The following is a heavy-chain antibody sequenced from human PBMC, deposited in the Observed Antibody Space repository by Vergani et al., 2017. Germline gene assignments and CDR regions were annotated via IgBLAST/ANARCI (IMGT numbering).Heavy chain of an antibody. D-gene: IGHD2-15*01. CDR1: GYTFTGYY. CDR2: INPNSGGT. J-gene: IGHJ6*03. Sequence: QVQLVQSGAEVKKPGASVKVSCKASGYTFTGYYMHWVRQAPGQGLEWMGWINPNSGGTNYAQKFQGRVTITADESTSTAYMELSSLRSEDTAVYYCARDWVGYYYYYMDVWGKGTTVTVSS. CDR3: ARDWVGYYYYYMDV. V-gene: IGHV1-2*02.